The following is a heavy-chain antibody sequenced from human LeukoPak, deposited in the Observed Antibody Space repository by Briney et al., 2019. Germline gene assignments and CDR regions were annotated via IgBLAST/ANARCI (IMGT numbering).Heavy chain of an antibody. V-gene: IGHV4-59*08. CDR2: IYYSGST. Sequence: SETLSLTCTVSGDSISNYFWSWIRQPPGKELEYIGYIYYSGSTNYNPSLKSRVTISADTSKNQLSLKLNSVTAADTAVYYCARHVPYDSSGYTLTYWGQGTLVTVSS. CDR1: GDSISNYF. D-gene: IGHD3-22*01. CDR3: ARHVPYDSSGYTLTY. J-gene: IGHJ4*02.